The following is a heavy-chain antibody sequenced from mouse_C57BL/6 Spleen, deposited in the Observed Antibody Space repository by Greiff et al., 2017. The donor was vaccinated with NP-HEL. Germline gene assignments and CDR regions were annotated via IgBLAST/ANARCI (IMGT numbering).Heavy chain of an antibody. CDR2: INPNNGGT. CDR3: ARSEDWDAAY. Sequence: VQLQQSGPELVKPGASVKISCKASGYTFTDYYMNWVKQSHGKSLEWIGDINPNNGGTSYNQKFKGKATLTVDKSSSTAYMELRSLTSEDSAVYYCARSEDWDAAYWGQGTLVTVSA. CDR1: GYTFTDYY. D-gene: IGHD4-1*01. J-gene: IGHJ3*01. V-gene: IGHV1-26*01.